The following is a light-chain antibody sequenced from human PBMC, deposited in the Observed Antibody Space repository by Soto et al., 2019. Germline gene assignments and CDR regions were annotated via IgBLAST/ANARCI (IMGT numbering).Light chain of an antibody. J-gene: IGLJ1*01. Sequence: QSALTQPASVSGSPGQSITISCTGTSSDIGGYKYVSWYQQHPGKAPKLMIYDVSNRPSGVSNRFSGSKSGNTATLTISGIQGEDEAEYDFSSYTGGSTYVFGTGTKLTVL. V-gene: IGLV2-14*01. CDR2: DVS. CDR1: SSDIGGYKY. CDR3: SSYTGGSTYV.